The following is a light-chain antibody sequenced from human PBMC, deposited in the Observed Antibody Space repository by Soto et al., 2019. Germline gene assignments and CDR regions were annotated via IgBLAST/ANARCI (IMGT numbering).Light chain of an antibody. CDR3: SSYTSSSTVV. CDR2: DVS. Sequence: QSALTQPASVSGSPGQSITISCTGTSSDVGGYNYVSWYQQHPGKAPKLMIYDVSNRPSGVSNRFSGSKSGNTASLTISGLQAEYEEDYYCSSYTSSSTVVFGGGTKLTVL. V-gene: IGLV2-14*01. J-gene: IGLJ2*01. CDR1: SSDVGGYNY.